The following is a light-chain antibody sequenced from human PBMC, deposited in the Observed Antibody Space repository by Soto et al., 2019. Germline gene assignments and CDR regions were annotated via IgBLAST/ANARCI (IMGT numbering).Light chain of an antibody. Sequence: MLTQSPATLSLSPGDRAILSCRASQDVSISLGWYQQKPGQAPRLLIYDASNRATGIPDRFSGSGSGTDFTLTISSLEPEDFAVYYCLQRASWRSFGQGTKLESK. CDR1: QDVSIS. J-gene: IGKJ2*01. V-gene: IGKV3D-11*01. CDR2: DAS. CDR3: LQRASWRS.